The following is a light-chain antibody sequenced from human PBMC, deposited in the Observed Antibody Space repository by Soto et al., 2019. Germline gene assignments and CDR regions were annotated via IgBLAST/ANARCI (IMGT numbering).Light chain of an antibody. CDR1: QSIRSW. V-gene: IGKV1-5*01. Sequence: DIQMTQSPSTLSASVGDRVTITCRASQSIRSWLAWYQQKPGKAPKVLIYDASSLESGVPQRFSGSGSGTEFTLTISSLQTDDFSTYYCQQYHSYWTFGQGTKVDIK. CDR2: DAS. CDR3: QQYHSYWT. J-gene: IGKJ1*01.